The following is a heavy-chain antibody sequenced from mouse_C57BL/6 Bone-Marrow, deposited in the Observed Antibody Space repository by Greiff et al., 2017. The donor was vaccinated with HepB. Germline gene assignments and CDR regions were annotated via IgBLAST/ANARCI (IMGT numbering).Heavy chain of an antibody. CDR1: GFTFSDYY. V-gene: IGHV5-16*01. CDR3: ARVYDY. Sequence: EVKRVESEGGLVQPGSSMKLSCTASGFTFSDYYMAWVRQVPEKGLEWVANINYDGSSTYYLDSLKSRFIISRDNAKNILYLQMSSLKSEDTATYYCARVYDYWGQGTTLTVSS. J-gene: IGHJ2*01. CDR2: INYDGSST.